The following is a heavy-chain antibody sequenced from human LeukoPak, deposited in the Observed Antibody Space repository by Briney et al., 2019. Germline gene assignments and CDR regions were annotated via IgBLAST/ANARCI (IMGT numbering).Heavy chain of an antibody. J-gene: IGHJ4*02. Sequence: SETLSLTCAVYGGSFSGYYWRWIRQPPGKGLEWIGEINHSGSTNYNPSLKSRVTISVDTSKNQFSLKLSSVTAADTAVYYCARGIVVVPAASFDYWGQGTLVTVSS. CDR1: GGSFSGYY. CDR2: INHSGST. V-gene: IGHV4-34*01. CDR3: ARGIVVVPAASFDY. D-gene: IGHD2-2*01.